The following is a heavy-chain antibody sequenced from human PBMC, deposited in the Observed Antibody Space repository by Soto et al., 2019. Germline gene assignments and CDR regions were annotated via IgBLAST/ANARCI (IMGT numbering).Heavy chain of an antibody. CDR2: INHSGST. CDR1: GGSFSGYY. J-gene: IGHJ4*02. Sequence: SETLSLTCAVYGGSFSGYYWSWIRQPPGKGLEWIGEINHSGSTNYNPSLKSRVTISVDTSKNQFSLKLSSVTAADTAVYYCAREVYKGGYEAPYYFDYWGQGTLVTVSS. D-gene: IGHD5-12*01. CDR3: AREVYKGGYEAPYYFDY. V-gene: IGHV4-34*01.